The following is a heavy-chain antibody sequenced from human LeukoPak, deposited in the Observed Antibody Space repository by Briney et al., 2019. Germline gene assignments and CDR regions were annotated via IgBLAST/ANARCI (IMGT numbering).Heavy chain of an antibody. CDR1: AFPFSSLG. V-gene: IGHV3-23*01. D-gene: IGHD5-24*01. Sequence: PGGSLTLSCAASAFPFSSLGMSWVRQAPGKGREWVSTISGSGGSTYYAESVKGRFTISRDNSKNTLYLQMNSLRAEDTAVYYCAKFREALYYFDYWGQGTLVTVSS. J-gene: IGHJ4*02. CDR3: AKFREALYYFDY. CDR2: ISGSGGST.